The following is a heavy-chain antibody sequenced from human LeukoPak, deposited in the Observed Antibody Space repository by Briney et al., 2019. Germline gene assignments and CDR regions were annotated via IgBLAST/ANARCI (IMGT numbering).Heavy chain of an antibody. V-gene: IGHV3-23*01. CDR2: LSGIGGST. Sequence: GGSLRLSCAASGFTFTSYAMSWVRQAPGKGLEWVSGLSGIGGSTYYGDSVKGRFTISRDISKNTLYLQMNSLRAEDTAVYYCITAGAWAATILIYWGQGTLVTVSS. CDR1: GFTFTSYA. J-gene: IGHJ4*02. CDR3: ITAGAWAATILIY. D-gene: IGHD2-2*02.